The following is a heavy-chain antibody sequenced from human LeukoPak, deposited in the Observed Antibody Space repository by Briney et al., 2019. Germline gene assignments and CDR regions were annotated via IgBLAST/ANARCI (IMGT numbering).Heavy chain of an antibody. CDR2: ISGGGDSA. CDR1: GFSFSGYA. V-gene: IGHV3-23*01. J-gene: IGHJ4*02. Sequence: GALRLSCIASGFSFSGYAMSWVRQAPGKGLEWVSAISGGGDSAYYADSVQGRFTISRDNSKNTLYLQMNSLRAEDTAVYYCAKGGFDYWGQGTLVTVSS. CDR3: AKGGFDY.